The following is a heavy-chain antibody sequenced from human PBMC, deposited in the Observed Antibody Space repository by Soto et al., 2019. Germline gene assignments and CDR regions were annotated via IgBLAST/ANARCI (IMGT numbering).Heavy chain of an antibody. J-gene: IGHJ4*02. CDR3: RSNWALDY. V-gene: IGHV3-73*01. D-gene: IGHD7-27*01. Sequence: PGGSLRLSCAASGFTFSGSAMHWVRQASGKGLEWVGRIRSEANSYATAYAASVKGRFTISRDDSKNTTYLQMNSLKTEDSAVYYCRSNWALDYWGQGTLVTVSS. CDR1: GFTFSGSA. CDR2: IRSEANSYAT.